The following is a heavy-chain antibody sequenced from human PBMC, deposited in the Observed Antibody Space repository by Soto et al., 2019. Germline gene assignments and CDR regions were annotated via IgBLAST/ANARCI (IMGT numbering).Heavy chain of an antibody. D-gene: IGHD5-18*01. CDR1: GFTFSSYA. Sequence: PGGSLRLSCAASGFTFSSYAMHWVRQAPGKGLEWVAVISYDGSNKYYADSVKGRFTISRDNSKNTLYLQMNSLRAEDTAVFYCAREELWSHGWFDPWGQGTLVTVSS. CDR2: ISYDGSNK. V-gene: IGHV3-30-3*01. J-gene: IGHJ5*02. CDR3: AREELWSHGWFDP.